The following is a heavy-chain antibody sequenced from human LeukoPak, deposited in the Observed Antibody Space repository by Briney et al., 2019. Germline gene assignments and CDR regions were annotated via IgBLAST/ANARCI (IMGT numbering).Heavy chain of an antibody. CDR1: GDSISSSSYY. Sequence: SETLSLTCTVSGDSISSSSYYWPWVRQPPGKGLEWIGSIYYSGITYYNPSLKSRVTISVDTSKNQFSLKLNSVTAADTAIYYCARLRYSKPIYYYMDVWGKGTTVTVSS. J-gene: IGHJ6*03. CDR3: ARLRYSKPIYYYMDV. CDR2: IYYSGIT. D-gene: IGHD4-11*01. V-gene: IGHV4-39*01.